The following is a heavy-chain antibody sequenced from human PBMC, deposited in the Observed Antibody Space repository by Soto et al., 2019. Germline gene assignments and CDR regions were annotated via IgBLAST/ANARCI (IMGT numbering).Heavy chain of an antibody. D-gene: IGHD3-10*01. V-gene: IGHV4-59*01. J-gene: IGHJ6*02. CDR3: ARDDSGGFGSYYYYGMDV. CDR1: GASISSYY. Sequence: ETLSPTCTVSGASISSYYSTWIRQPEGKGLEWIGNIHNGGSTNYNPSLRSRVTISVDTSKKQFSLRLSPVTAADTAVYYCARDDSGGFGSYYYYGMDVWGQGTTVTV. CDR2: IHNGGST.